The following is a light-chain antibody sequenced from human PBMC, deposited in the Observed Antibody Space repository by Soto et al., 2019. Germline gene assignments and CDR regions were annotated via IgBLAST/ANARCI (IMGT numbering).Light chain of an antibody. CDR2: GAS. V-gene: IGKV3-11*01. Sequence: EIVLTQSPGTLSLSPGERSTLSCISSESVSTSYLAWYQQSPGQAPRLLIYGASNRATGIPDRFSGSGSGTDFTLTISRLEPEDFAVYYCHQRKSWPRTFGQGTKVDI. CDR1: ESVSTSY. CDR3: HQRKSWPRT. J-gene: IGKJ1*01.